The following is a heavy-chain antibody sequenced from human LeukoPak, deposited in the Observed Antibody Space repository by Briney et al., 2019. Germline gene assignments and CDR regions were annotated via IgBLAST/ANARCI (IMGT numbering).Heavy chain of an antibody. CDR3: AREHLTGDGAFDI. D-gene: IGHD7-27*01. CDR2: INPNSGGT. CDR1: GHTFTGYY. Sequence: ASVTVSCKASGHTFTGYYMHWVRQAPGQGLEWMGWINPNSGGTNYAQKFQGRVTMTRDTSISTAYMELSRLRSDDTAVYYCAREHLTGDGAFDIWGQGTMVTVSS. V-gene: IGHV1-2*02. J-gene: IGHJ3*02.